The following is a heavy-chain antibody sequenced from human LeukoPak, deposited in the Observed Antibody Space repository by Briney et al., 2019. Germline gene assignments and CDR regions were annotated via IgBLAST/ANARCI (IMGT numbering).Heavy chain of an antibody. D-gene: IGHD6-6*01. CDR2: IIPIFGTA. J-gene: IGHJ4*02. CDR1: GYTFTSYD. CDR3: ARDLGEYSSSSVAADY. Sequence: GASVKVSCKASGYTFTSYDINWVRQAPGQGLEWMGGIIPIFGTANYAQKFQGRVTITTDESTSTAYMELSSLRSEDTAVYYCARDLGEYSSSSVAADYWGQGTLVTVSS. V-gene: IGHV1-69*05.